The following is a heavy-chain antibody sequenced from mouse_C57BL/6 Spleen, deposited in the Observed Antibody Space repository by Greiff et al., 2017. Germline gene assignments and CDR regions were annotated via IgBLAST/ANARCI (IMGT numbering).Heavy chain of an antibody. D-gene: IGHD1-1*01. CDR2: INPGSGGT. V-gene: IGHV1-54*01. CDR3: ARSAYGSSYRYWYFDV. J-gene: IGHJ1*03. CDR1: GYAFTNYL. Sequence: VHLVESGAELVRPGTSVKVSCKASGYAFTNYLIEWVKQRPGQGLEWIGVINPGSGGTNYNEKFKGKATLTADKSSSTAYMQLSSLTSEDSAVYCCARSAYGSSYRYWYFDVWGTGTTVTVSS.